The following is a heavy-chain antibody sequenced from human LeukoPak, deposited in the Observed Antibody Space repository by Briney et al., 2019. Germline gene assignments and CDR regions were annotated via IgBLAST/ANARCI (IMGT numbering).Heavy chain of an antibody. D-gene: IGHD5/OR15-5a*01. CDR3: ARGLHGPDY. CDR1: GFTFSSYW. Sequence: TGGSLRLSCAASGFTFSSYWMEWVRQAPGKGLVWVSRIDSDGSNTNYAYSVKGRFTVSRDYAKNTLYLQMSSLRAEDTAVYYCARGLHGPDYWGQGTLVTVSS. V-gene: IGHV3-74*01. CDR2: IDSDGSNT. J-gene: IGHJ4*02.